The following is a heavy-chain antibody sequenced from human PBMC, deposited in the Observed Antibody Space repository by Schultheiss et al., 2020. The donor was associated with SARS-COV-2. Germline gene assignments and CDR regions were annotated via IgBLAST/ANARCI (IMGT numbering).Heavy chain of an antibody. CDR1: GGSISSGGYY. J-gene: IGHJ5*02. Sequence: SETLSLTCTVSGGSISSGGYYWSWIRQHPGKGLEWIGYIYHSGSTYYNPSLKSRVTISVDTSKNQFSLKLSSVTAADTAVYYCARDDYSHWFDPWGQGTLVTVSS. D-gene: IGHD4-11*01. CDR3: ARDDYSHWFDP. CDR2: IYHSGST. V-gene: IGHV4-31*03.